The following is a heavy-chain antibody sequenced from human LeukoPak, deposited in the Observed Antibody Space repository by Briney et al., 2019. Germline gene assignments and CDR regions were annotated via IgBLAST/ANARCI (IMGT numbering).Heavy chain of an antibody. CDR1: GGTFSSYA. CDR3: ARVSSSWYQDWYFDL. J-gene: IGHJ2*01. CDR2: IIPIFGTA. Sequence: ASVKVSCKASGGTFSSYAISWVRQAPGQGLEWMGGIIPIFGTANYAQKFQGRVTITADKSTSTAYMELSSLRSEDTAVYYCARVSSSWYQDWYFDLWGRGTLVTVSS. D-gene: IGHD6-13*01. V-gene: IGHV1-69*06.